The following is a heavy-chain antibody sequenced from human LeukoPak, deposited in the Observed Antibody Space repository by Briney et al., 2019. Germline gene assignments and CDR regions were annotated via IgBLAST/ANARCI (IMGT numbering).Heavy chain of an antibody. V-gene: IGHV3-7*04. CDR2: IQQDGSDK. D-gene: IGHD1-26*01. CDR3: ARGAWEPEM. Sequence: PGGSLRLSCATSGCTFSRFYMTWVRQTPGKGLEWVASIQQDGSDKYYVDSVKGRFTISRDNARNSLYLQMNSLRAEDTAVYYCARGAWEPEMWGQGTMVTVSS. CDR1: GCTFSRFY. J-gene: IGHJ3*02.